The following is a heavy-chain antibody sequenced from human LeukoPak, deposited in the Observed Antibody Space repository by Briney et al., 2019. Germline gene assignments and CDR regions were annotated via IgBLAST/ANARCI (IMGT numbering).Heavy chain of an antibody. J-gene: IGHJ4*02. CDR2: INPNSGGT. V-gene: IGHV1-2*02. CDR3: ARGVLGGSRLSY. D-gene: IGHD1-26*01. CDR1: GYTFTGYY. Sequence: ASVKVSCKSSGYTFTGYYMHWVRQAPGQGLEWLGWINPNSGGTNYAQKFQGRVTMTRDTSISTAYMELSRLRSDDTAVYYRARGVLGGSRLSYWGQGTLVTVSS.